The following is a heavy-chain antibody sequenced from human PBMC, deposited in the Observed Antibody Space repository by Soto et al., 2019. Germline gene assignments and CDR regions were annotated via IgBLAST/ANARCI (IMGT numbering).Heavy chain of an antibody. CDR2: INAGNGNT. CDR1: GYTFTSYA. V-gene: IGHV1-3*01. D-gene: IGHD2-2*01. CDR3: AYHCCSSTSSATWAWFDP. Sequence: GASVKVSCKASGYTFTSYAMHWVRQAPGQRLEWMGWINAGNGNTKYSQKFQGRVTITRDTSASTAYMELSSLRSEDTAVYYCAYHCCSSTSSATWAWFDPWGQGTLVTVSS. J-gene: IGHJ5*02.